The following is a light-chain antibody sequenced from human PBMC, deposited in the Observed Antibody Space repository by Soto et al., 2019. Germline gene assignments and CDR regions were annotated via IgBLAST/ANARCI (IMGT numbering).Light chain of an antibody. V-gene: IGLV1-40*01. Sequence: QSVLTQPPSVSGAPGQRVTISCTGSSSNIGAGYDVHWYQQLPGTAPKLLIYGNSNRPSGVPDRFSGSKSGTSASLAITGLQAGDEADYYCQSYDSGLRGVVFGGGTQLTV. J-gene: IGLJ2*01. CDR1: SSNIGAGYD. CDR2: GNS. CDR3: QSYDSGLRGVV.